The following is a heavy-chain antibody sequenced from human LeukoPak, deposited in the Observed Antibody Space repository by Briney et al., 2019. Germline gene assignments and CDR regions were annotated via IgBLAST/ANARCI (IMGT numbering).Heavy chain of an antibody. D-gene: IGHD6-13*01. J-gene: IGHJ4*02. CDR3: ARSGSSWSFDY. Sequence: GGSLRLACTASGFSFSDYYMSWIRQAPGKGLEWISYISSRSTYISDADSVKGRFTISRDNAKNSLYLQMNSLRAEDTAVYYCARSGSSWSFDYWGQGTLVTVSS. CDR2: ISSRSTYI. CDR1: GFSFSDYY. V-gene: IGHV3-11*06.